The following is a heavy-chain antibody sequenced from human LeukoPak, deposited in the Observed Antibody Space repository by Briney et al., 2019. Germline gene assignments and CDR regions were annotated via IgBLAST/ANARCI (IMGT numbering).Heavy chain of an antibody. J-gene: IGHJ4*02. V-gene: IGHV7-4-1*02. Sequence: GASVKVSCKASGYTFTNYAMNWVRQAPGQGLEWMGWINTNTGNPTYAQGFTGRFVFSLDTSVSTAYLQISSLKAEDTAVYYCARSYYFDSSAYYLFDYWGQGTLVTVSS. CDR1: GYTFTNYA. CDR3: ARSYYFDSSAYYLFDY. CDR2: INTNTGNP. D-gene: IGHD3-22*01.